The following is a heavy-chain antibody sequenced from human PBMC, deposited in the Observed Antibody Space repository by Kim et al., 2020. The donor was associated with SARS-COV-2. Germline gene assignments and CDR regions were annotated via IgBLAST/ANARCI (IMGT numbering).Heavy chain of an antibody. V-gene: IGHV3-15*01. CDR3: TTEYCSSTSCYLEEYYYYYGMDV. D-gene: IGHD2-2*01. Sequence: GGSLRLSCAASGFTFSNAWMSWVRQAPGKGLEWVGRIKSKTDGGTTDYSAPVKGRFTISRDESKNTLYLQMNSLKTEDTSVYYCTTEYCSSTSCYLEEYYYYYGMDVWGQGTTVTVSS. J-gene: IGHJ6*02. CDR2: IKSKTDGGTT. CDR1: GFTFSNAW.